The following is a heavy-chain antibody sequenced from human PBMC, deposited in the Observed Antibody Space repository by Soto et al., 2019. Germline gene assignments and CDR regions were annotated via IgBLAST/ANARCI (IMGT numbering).Heavy chain of an antibody. CDR1: GFIFSDCC. V-gene: IGHV3-23*01. CDR2: ISGSGGST. Sequence: PGESLKLSCAASGFIFSDCCMHWVRQAPGKGLEWVSAISGSGGSTYYADSVKGRFTISRDNSKNTLYLQMNSLRAEDTAVYYCAKVPGYNNRAVLDYWGQGTLVTVSS. J-gene: IGHJ4*02. CDR3: AKVPGYNNRAVLDY. D-gene: IGHD1-20*01.